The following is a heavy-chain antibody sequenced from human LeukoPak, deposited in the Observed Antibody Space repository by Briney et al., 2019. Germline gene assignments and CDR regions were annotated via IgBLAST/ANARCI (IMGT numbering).Heavy chain of an antibody. V-gene: IGHV3-48*02. J-gene: IGHJ4*02. CDR2: ISSSDNTI. CDR1: GFAFSDYS. D-gene: IGHD5-18*01. CDR3: ARVHRGYSYGRLDY. Sequence: GGSLRLSCAASGFAFSDYSMNWVRQAPGKGLEWVSYISSSDNTIHYADSVKGRFTISRDNAKNSLYLEMNSQRDEDTAVYYCARVHRGYSYGRLDYWGQGTLVTVSS.